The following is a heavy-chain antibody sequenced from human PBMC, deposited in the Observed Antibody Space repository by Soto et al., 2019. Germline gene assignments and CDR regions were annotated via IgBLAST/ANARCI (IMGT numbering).Heavy chain of an antibody. J-gene: IGHJ4*02. D-gene: IGHD1-26*01. CDR3: ARDLAWAFDS. V-gene: IGHV3-48*02. Sequence: LRLSCSASGFTFSTFSMNWVRQAPGKGLEWLSYIGGSGGSISYADSVKGRFTISRDNGKNTLYLQMSSLRDEDTAVYYCARDLAWAFDSWGQGALVTVSS. CDR2: IGGSGGSI. CDR1: GFTFSTFS.